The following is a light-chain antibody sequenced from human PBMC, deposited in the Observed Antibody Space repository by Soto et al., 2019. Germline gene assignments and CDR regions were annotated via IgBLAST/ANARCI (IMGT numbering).Light chain of an antibody. Sequence: QSALTQPASLSGSPGESITISCTGTSSDVGAYDYVSWYQQHPDKAPKLIIYEVSHRPSGVSNRFSGSKSVNTATLTISGLQAEDEADYYCSSYTSSSTRVFGTGTKVTVL. J-gene: IGLJ1*01. CDR2: EVS. V-gene: IGLV2-14*03. CDR1: SSDVGAYDY. CDR3: SSYTSSSTRV.